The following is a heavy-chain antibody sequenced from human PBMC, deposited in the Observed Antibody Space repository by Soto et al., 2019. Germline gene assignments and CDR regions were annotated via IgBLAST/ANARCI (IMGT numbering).Heavy chain of an antibody. CDR2: INVDDST. Sequence: EVQLLESGGGLAQPGGSLRLSCAASGFTFSSYAMSWVRQAPGKGLEWVSSINVDDSTYYANSVKGRFTISRDNSKNTVNLQMNSLRADDTAVYYCAKTDYLDNWAQGTLVTVSS. CDR1: GFTFSSYA. CDR3: AKTDYLDN. V-gene: IGHV3-23*01. J-gene: IGHJ4*02.